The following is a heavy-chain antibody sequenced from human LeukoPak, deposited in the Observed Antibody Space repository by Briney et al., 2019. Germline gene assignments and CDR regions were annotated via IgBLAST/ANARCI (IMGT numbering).Heavy chain of an antibody. Sequence: SETLSLTCAVSGGSISGSDYYWGWIRQPPGKGLEWIGSIFYSGITYYNPPLKSRVTTSVDTSKNQFPLKLTSVTAADTAVYYCARSKTGIVDYWGQGTLVTVSS. CDR3: ARSKTGIVDY. V-gene: IGHV4-39*01. CDR2: IFYSGIT. J-gene: IGHJ4*02. D-gene: IGHD2-21*01. CDR1: GGSISGSDYY.